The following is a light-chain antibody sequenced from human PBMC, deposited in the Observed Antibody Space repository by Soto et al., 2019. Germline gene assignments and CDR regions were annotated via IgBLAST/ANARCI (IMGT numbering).Light chain of an antibody. J-gene: IGKJ1*01. V-gene: IGKV3-20*01. CDR1: QSVSNNY. Sequence: EIVLTQSPGTLSLSPGERATLSCRASQSVSNNYLTWYQQKPGQAPRLLIYGASSRATGIPDRFSASGSGTDFTLTISRLEPEDLAVYYCQEYDRSPRTFGQGTKVEIK. CDR2: GAS. CDR3: QEYDRSPRT.